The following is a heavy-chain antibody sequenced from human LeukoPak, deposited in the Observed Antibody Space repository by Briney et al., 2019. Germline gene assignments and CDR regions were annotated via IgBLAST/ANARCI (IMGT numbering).Heavy chain of an antibody. Sequence: PSETLSLTCTVSGGSISSSSYYWGWIRQPPGKGLEWIGYIYYSGSTNYNPSLKSRVTISVDTSKNQFSLKLSSVTAADTAVYYCARDRNYYDSSGYYRAGYFDYWGQGTLVTVSS. D-gene: IGHD3-22*01. CDR2: IYYSGST. CDR1: GGSISSSSYY. CDR3: ARDRNYYDSSGYYRAGYFDY. J-gene: IGHJ4*02. V-gene: IGHV4-61*01.